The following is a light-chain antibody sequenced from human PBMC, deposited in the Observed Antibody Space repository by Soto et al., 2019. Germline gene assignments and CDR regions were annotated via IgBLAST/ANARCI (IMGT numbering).Light chain of an antibody. CDR2: EVT. Sequence: QSALIQPPSASGSPGQSVTISCAGSSSDVGAYEYVSWYQQHPSKAPKLILYEVTKRPSGVPDRFSGSKSGNTASLTLSGLQAEDEADYHCSSYTRNSTYVFGSGTKVTVL. V-gene: IGLV2-8*01. CDR1: SSDVGAYEY. CDR3: SSYTRNSTYV. J-gene: IGLJ1*01.